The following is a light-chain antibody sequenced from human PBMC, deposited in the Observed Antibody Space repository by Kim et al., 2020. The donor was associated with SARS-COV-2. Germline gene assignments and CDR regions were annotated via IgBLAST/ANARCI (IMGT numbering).Light chain of an antibody. CDR2: GAS. J-gene: IGKJ4*01. CDR1: QSVSSK. Sequence: EIVMTQSPATLSVSPGERATLSCRASQSVSSKLAWYQQKPGQAPRLLIYGASTRATDIPARFSGSGSGTDFTLTISSLQSGDFAIYYCQQYHNWPPLTFGGGTKVDIK. V-gene: IGKV3-15*01. CDR3: QQYHNWPPLT.